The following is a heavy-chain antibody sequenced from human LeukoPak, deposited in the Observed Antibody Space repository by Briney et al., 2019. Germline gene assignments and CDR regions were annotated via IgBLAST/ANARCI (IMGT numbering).Heavy chain of an antibody. D-gene: IGHD3-16*02. CDR1: GFTFSSYE. CDR3: ASRMITFGGVIVLPAS. Sequence: GGSLRLSCAASGFTFSSYEMNWVRQAPGKGLEWVSYISSSGSTIYYADSVKGRFTISRDNAKNSLYLQMNSLRAEDTAVYYCASRMITFGGVIVLPASWGQGTLVTVSS. CDR2: ISSSGSTI. J-gene: IGHJ5*02. V-gene: IGHV3-48*03.